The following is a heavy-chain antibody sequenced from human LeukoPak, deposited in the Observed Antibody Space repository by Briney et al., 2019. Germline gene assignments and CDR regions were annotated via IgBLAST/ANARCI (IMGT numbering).Heavy chain of an antibody. CDR3: ARDARELPFDY. CDR2: IIPIFGIA. Sequence: ASVKVSCKASGGTFSSYAISWVRQAPGQGLEWMGRIIPIFGIASYAQKFQGRVTITADKSTSTAYMELSSLRSEDTAVYYCARDARELPFDYWGQGTLVTVSS. D-gene: IGHD1-26*01. V-gene: IGHV1-69*04. J-gene: IGHJ4*02. CDR1: GGTFSSYA.